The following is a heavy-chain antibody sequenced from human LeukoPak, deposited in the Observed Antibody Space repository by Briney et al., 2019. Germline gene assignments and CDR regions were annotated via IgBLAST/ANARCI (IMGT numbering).Heavy chain of an antibody. V-gene: IGHV3-64*01. CDR2: IISNGGST. CDR3: ARVFGYSSSSRDYYYYYYMDV. J-gene: IGHJ6*03. D-gene: IGHD6-6*01. Sequence: GGSLRLSCAASGFTFGSYTMHWVRQAPGKGLEYVSAIISNGGSTYYANSVQGRFTISRDNSKNMLYLQMGSLRAEDMAVYYCARVFGYSSSSRDYYYYYYMDVWGKGTTVTVSS. CDR1: GFTFGSYT.